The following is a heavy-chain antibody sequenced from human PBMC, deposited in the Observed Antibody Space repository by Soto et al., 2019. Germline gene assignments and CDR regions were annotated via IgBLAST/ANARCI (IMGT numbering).Heavy chain of an antibody. D-gene: IGHD3-16*02. CDR1: GFTFSSYS. CDR3: ARGAFIVSPCTGFDY. V-gene: IGHV3-48*01. CDR2: ISSSSSTI. J-gene: IGHJ4*02. Sequence: PGGSLRLSCAASGFTFSSYSMNWVRQAPGKGLEWVSYISSSSSTIYYADSVRSRIAINPDTSKNQFSLQLNSVTPEDTAVYYCARGAFIVSPCTGFDYWGQGTPVTVSS.